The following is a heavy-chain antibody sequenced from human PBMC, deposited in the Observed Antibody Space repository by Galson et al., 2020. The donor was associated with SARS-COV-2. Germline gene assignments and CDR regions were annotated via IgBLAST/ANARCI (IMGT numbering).Heavy chain of an antibody. D-gene: IGHD1-26*01. CDR1: GFTFSSYW. V-gene: IGHV3-74*01. J-gene: IGHJ5*02. CDR3: ARDVGGSHARFDP. Sequence: GGSLRLSCAASGFTFSSYWMHWVRQAPGKGLVWVSRINSDGRSTRFADSVKGRFTISRDNAKNTLYLQMNSLRADDTAVYYCARDVGGSHARFDPWGQGTLVTVSS. CDR2: INSDGRST.